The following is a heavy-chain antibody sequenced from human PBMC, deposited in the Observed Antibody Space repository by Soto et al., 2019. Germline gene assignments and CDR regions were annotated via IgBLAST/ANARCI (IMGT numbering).Heavy chain of an antibody. J-gene: IGHJ5*02. CDR1: GYTFTSYA. D-gene: IGHD1-20*01. Sequence: ASVKVSCKASGYTFTSYAMHWVRQAPGQRLEWMGWINAGNGNTKYSQKFQGRVTITRDTSASTAYMELSSLRSEDTAEYYCARDPLTTLTGPPPSGWFDPWGQGPLVTVSS. CDR3: ARDPLTTLTGPPPSGWFDP. CDR2: INAGNGNT. V-gene: IGHV1-3*01.